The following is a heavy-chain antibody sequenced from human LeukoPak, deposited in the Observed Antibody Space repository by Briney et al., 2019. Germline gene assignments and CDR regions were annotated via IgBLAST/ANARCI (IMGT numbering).Heavy chain of an antibody. J-gene: IGHJ3*02. CDR3: ARGYCSGGSCYWSGAFDI. D-gene: IGHD2-15*01. V-gene: IGHV3-21*01. Sequence: PGGSLRLSCAASGFTFSSYSMNWVRQAPGKGLEWVSSISSSSSYIYYADSVKGRFTISRDNAKNSLHLQMNSLRAEDTAVYYCARGYCSGGSCYWSGAFDIWGQGTMVTVSS. CDR1: GFTFSSYS. CDR2: ISSSSSYI.